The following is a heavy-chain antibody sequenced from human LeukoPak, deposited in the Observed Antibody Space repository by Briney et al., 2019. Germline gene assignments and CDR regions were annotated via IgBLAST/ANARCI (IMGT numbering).Heavy chain of an antibody. CDR3: AKDLRPYSSSWYSDY. V-gene: IGHV3-23*01. CDR2: ISGSGGST. J-gene: IGHJ4*02. D-gene: IGHD6-13*01. CDR1: GFTFSSYA. Sequence: GGSLRLSCAASGFTFSSYATSWVRQAPGKGLEWVSAISGSGGSTYYADSVKGRFTISRDNSKNTLYLQMNSLRAEDTAVYYCAKDLRPYSSSWYSDYWGQGTLVTVSS.